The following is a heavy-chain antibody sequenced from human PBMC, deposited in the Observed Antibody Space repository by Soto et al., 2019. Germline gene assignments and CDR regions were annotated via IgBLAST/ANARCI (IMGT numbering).Heavy chain of an antibody. V-gene: IGHV1-8*01. Sequence: QVQLVQSGAEVKKPGASVKVSCKASGYTFTNYDIHWVRQATGQGLEWMGWMNPDSGNTGQSKQLQGRVTMTRDTSISTAYREQSSLRSEDTAVYYCARGRFRRTWFDPWGQGTLVTVSS. J-gene: IGHJ5*02. CDR3: ARGRFRRTWFDP. D-gene: IGHD3-16*01. CDR1: GYTFTNYD. CDR2: MNPDSGNT.